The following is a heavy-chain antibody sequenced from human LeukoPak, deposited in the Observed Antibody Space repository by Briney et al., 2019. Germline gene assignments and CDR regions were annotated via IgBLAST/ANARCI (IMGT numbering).Heavy chain of an antibody. D-gene: IGHD6-19*01. J-gene: IGHJ4*02. CDR1: GFTFDDYA. V-gene: IGHV3-9*01. Sequence: GGSLRLSCAASGFTFDDYAMHWVRQAPGKGLEWVSGISWNSGSIGYADSVKGRFTISRDNAKNSLYLQMNSLRAEDTAVYYCANARQWLVPFDYWGQGTLVTVFS. CDR3: ANARQWLVPFDY. CDR2: ISWNSGSI.